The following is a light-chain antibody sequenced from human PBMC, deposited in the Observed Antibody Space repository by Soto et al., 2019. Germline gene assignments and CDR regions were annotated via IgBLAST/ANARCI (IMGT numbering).Light chain of an antibody. CDR2: DND. CDR3: GTYDNSLGARL. J-gene: IGLJ2*01. V-gene: IGLV1-51*01. CDR1: TSNIGSNY. Sequence: QSVLTQPPSVSAAPGQTVTISCSGSTSNIGSNYVSWYQQLPGTAPQLLIYDNDKRPSGIPDRFSGSKSGTSATLGITGLQPADEADYYCGTYDNSLGARLFGGGTKLTVL.